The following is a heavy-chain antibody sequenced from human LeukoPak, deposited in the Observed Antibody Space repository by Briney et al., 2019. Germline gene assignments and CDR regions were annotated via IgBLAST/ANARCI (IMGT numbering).Heavy chain of an antibody. V-gene: IGHV3-30-3*01. Sequence: PGGSLRLSCAASGFTFSSYAMHWVRQAPGKGLEWVAVISYDGSNKYYADSVKGRFTISRDNSKNTLYLQMNSLRAEDTAVYYCAKDHPLFSFDYWGQGTLVTVSS. CDR2: ISYDGSNK. CDR3: AKDHPLFSFDY. J-gene: IGHJ4*02. CDR1: GFTFSSYA.